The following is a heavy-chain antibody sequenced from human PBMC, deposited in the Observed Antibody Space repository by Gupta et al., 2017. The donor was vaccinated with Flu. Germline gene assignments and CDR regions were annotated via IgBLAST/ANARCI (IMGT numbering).Heavy chain of an antibody. V-gene: IGHV1-69*06. J-gene: IGHJ2*01. CDR2: IIPIFGTA. Sequence: RQAPGQGLEWMGGIIPIFGTANYAQKFQGRVTITADKSTSTAYMELSSLRSEDTAVYYCARGFLGYCTNGVCYTHGWYFDLWGRGTLVTVSS. D-gene: IGHD2-8*01. CDR3: ARGFLGYCTNGVCYTHGWYFDL.